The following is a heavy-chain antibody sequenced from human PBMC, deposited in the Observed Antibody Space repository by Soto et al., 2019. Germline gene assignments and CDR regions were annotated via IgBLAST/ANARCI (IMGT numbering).Heavy chain of an antibody. J-gene: IGHJ6*02. CDR1: GYMFAGYF. D-gene: IGHD1-26*01. Sequence: ASVKVSCKASGYMFAGYFIQWLRQAPGQGLEWMGLINPNTSATNYAQKFQGRVTMTRDTSLGTGYMELTSLRPDDTALYSCARVTWGRDVYYCMDXWGQGTMVTVS. CDR2: INPNTSAT. V-gene: IGHV1-2*02. CDR3: ARVTWGRDVYYCMDX.